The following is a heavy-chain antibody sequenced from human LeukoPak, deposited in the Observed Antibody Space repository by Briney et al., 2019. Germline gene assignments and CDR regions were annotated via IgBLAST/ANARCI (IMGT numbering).Heavy chain of an antibody. CDR1: GYALSDLS. V-gene: IGHV1-24*01. CDR3: ANEGDGYDL. Sequence: ASVKVSFKVSGYALSDLSIHWVRQAPGKGLEWMGGFEPEEGKTIYAQNFQGRVSMTEDTSTDTAFMEISTLESGDTAVYYCANEGDGYDLWGQGTLVTVSS. CDR2: FEPEEGKT. J-gene: IGHJ3*01.